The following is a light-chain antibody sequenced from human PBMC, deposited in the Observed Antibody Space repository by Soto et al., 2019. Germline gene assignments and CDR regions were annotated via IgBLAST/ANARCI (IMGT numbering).Light chain of an antibody. CDR1: QSVTNNY. V-gene: IGKV3-20*01. CDR2: GAS. J-gene: IGKJ1*01. Sequence: EIVLTQSPGTLSLSPGERATLSCRASQSVTNNYLAWYQQKPGQAPRLLLYGASSRATDVPDRFSGSGSGTDFTLTINRLEPEDFAVYYCQHYGTSPLTFGPGTKVEIK. CDR3: QHYGTSPLT.